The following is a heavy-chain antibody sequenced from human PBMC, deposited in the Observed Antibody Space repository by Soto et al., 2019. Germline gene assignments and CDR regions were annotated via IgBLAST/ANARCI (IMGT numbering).Heavy chain of an antibody. CDR2: VKSDGSST. J-gene: IGHJ4*02. CDR1: GFTFSSYW. CDR3: ARGAKGQWLVDY. V-gene: IGHV3-74*01. D-gene: IGHD6-19*01. Sequence: EVQLVESGGGLVQPGGSLRLSCAASGFTFSSYWMHWVRQAPGKGLVWVSRVKSDGSSTSYADSVKGRFTISRDNAKNALYLQMHSLRAEDTAVYYCARGAKGQWLVDYWGQGALVTVSS.